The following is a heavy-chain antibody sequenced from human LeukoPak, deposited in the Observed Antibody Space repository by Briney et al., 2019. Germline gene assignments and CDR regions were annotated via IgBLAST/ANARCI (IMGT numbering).Heavy chain of an antibody. CDR2: ISSNGGST. CDR1: GFTVSSYA. J-gene: IGHJ5*02. Sequence: GGSLRLSCSASGFTVSSYAMHWVRQAPRKGLEYVSAISSNGGSTYYADSVKGRFTISRDNAKNTLYLQMNSLRAEDTAVYYCARDRGGYYDSSGYYLSWGQGTLVTVSS. D-gene: IGHD3-22*01. V-gene: IGHV3-64*04. CDR3: ARDRGGYYDSSGYYLS.